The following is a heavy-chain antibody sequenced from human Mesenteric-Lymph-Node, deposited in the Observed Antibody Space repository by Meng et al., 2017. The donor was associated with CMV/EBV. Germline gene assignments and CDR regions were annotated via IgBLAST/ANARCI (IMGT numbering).Heavy chain of an antibody. V-gene: IGHV4-34*01. CDR3: ARGIAAAGYNWFDP. CDR2: INHSGYT. J-gene: IGHJ5*02. D-gene: IGHD6-13*01. Sequence: CAVYGGSFSGYYWSWIRQPPGKGLEWIAEINHSGYTNYNPSLKSRVTISVDTSKNQFSLKLSSVTAADTAVYYCARGIAAAGYNWFDPWGQGTLVTVSS. CDR1: GGSFSGYY.